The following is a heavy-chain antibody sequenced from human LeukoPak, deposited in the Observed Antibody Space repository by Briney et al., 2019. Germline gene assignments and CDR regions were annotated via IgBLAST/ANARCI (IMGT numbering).Heavy chain of an antibody. CDR1: GYTFTGYY. Sequence: EASLKVSCKDSGYTFTGYYMHWVRPAPGEGLEWMGWLNANSGGTNYAQKFQGRSTMTRDTSISTAYMELSRLRSDDAAVYYCARGYSYGYQPPLGYWGQGTLVTVSS. CDR2: LNANSGGT. CDR3: ARGYSYGYQPPLGY. D-gene: IGHD5-18*01. V-gene: IGHV1-2*02. J-gene: IGHJ4*02.